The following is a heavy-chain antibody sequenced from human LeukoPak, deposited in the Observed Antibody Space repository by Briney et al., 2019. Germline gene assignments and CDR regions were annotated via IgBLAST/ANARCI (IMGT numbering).Heavy chain of an antibody. D-gene: IGHD3-22*01. CDR2: IKQDGSEK. Sequence: GGSLRLSCAASGXTFSRHWVSWVRQAPGKGLEWVANIKQDGSEKYYVDSVKGRFTISRDNAKNSLYLQMNSLRAEDTAVYYCARDMDYYDRSGYNPGLFDYWGQGTRVTVSS. CDR3: ARDMDYYDRSGYNPGLFDY. V-gene: IGHV3-7*05. CDR1: GXTFSRHW. J-gene: IGHJ4*02.